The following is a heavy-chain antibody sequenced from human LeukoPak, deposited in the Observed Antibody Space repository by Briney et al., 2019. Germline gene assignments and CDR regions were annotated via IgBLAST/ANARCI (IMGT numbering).Heavy chain of an antibody. V-gene: IGHV3-23*01. CDR2: ISGNGGST. J-gene: IGHJ4*02. CDR3: ARDRFGLGQQDY. D-gene: IGHD3/OR15-3a*01. CDR1: GFTFSTYA. Sequence: PGGSLRLSCVASGFTFSTYAMNWVRQAQGKGLEWVSAISGNGGSTYYADSVKGRFTISRDNAKNSLCLQMNSLRAEDTAVYYCARDRFGLGQQDYWGQGTLVTVSS.